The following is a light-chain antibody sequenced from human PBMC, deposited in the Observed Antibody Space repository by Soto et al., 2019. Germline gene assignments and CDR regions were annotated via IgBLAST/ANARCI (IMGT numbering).Light chain of an antibody. CDR1: QSVSSY. CDR3: HQRQSWPRT. Sequence: EIVMTQSPATLSVSPGERATLSCRASQSVSSYLVWHQQKPGQAPRLLIYAASRRATGIPDRFSGSGSGTDFTLTISSLEPEDFAVYYCHQRQSWPRTFGQGTKVDI. V-gene: IGKV3-11*01. J-gene: IGKJ1*01. CDR2: AAS.